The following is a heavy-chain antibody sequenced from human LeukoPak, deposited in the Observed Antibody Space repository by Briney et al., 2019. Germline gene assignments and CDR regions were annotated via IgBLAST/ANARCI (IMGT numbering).Heavy chain of an antibody. CDR2: ISAYNGNT. J-gene: IGHJ4*02. CDR3: ARDIEEGSSSWYKRYYFDY. Sequence: GASVTVSCTASGYTFTSYGISWVRQAPGQGLEWMGWISAYNGNTNYAQKLQGRVTMTTDTSTSTAYMELRSLRSDDTAVYYCARDIEEGSSSWYKRYYFDYWGQGTLVTVSS. CDR1: GYTFTSYG. V-gene: IGHV1-18*01. D-gene: IGHD6-13*01.